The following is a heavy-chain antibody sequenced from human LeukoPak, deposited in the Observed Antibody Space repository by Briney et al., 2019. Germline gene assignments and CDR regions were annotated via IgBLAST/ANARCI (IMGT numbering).Heavy chain of an antibody. CDR1: GFTFSSFA. Sequence: PGGSLRLSCTASGFTFSSFAMSWVRQAPGKGLEWVSGINWNGGSTGYADSVKGRFTISRDNAKNSLYLQMNSLRAEDTALYHCARIRYGDAFDIWGQGTMVTVSS. D-gene: IGHD5-18*01. CDR3: ARIRYGDAFDI. CDR2: INWNGGST. J-gene: IGHJ3*02. V-gene: IGHV3-20*01.